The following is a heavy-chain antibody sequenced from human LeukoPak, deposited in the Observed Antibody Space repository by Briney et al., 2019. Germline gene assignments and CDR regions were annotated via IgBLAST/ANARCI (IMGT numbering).Heavy chain of an antibody. CDR1: GFTFSSYS. CDR3: ARDFGYSSSWFDY. J-gene: IGHJ5*01. D-gene: IGHD6-13*01. CDR2: ISSSSSYI. Sequence: MSGGSLRLSCAASGFTFSSYSMNWVRQAPGKGLEGVSSISSSSSYIYYADSGKGRFTISSDNAKNSLDLQMNSLRAEDTAVYYCARDFGYSSSWFDYWGQGTLVTVSS. V-gene: IGHV3-21*03.